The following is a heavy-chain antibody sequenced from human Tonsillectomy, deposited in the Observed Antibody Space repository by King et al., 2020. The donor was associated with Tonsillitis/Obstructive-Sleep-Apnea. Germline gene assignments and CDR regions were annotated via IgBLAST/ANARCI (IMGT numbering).Heavy chain of an antibody. J-gene: IGHJ4*02. Sequence: VQLVESGGGLVQPGRSLRLSCAASGFTFDDYAMHWVRQAPGKGLEWVSGISWNSGSIGYADSVKGRFTISRDNAKNSLYLQMNSLRAEDTALYYCAKDISWGTIVGVVTREPSYFYYLGQRTLVTVSS. D-gene: IGHD3-3*01. V-gene: IGHV3-9*01. CDR3: AKDISWGTIVGVVTREPSYFYY. CDR1: GFTFDDYA. CDR2: ISWNSGSI.